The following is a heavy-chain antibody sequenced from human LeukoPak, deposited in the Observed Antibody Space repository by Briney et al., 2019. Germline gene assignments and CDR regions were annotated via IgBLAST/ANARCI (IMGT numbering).Heavy chain of an antibody. CDR1: GGSISSNNW. J-gene: IGHJ6*03. CDR2: IYHSGST. V-gene: IGHV4-4*02. Sequence: PSETLSLTCAVSGGSISSNNWWWSWVRQPPGKGLEWIGEIYHSGSTNYNPSLKSRVTISVDKSKNQFSLKLSSVTAADTAVYYCATSYYYYYYMDVWGKGTTVTVSS. CDR3: ATSYYYYYYMDV.